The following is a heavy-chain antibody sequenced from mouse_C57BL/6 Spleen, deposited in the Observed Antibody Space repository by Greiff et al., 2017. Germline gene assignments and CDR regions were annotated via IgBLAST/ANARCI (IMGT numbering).Heavy chain of an antibody. CDR2: INPCNGGT. V-gene: IGHV1-53*01. CDR1: GYTFTCYC. J-gene: IGHJ3*01. CDR3: ANMGYVASWLDY. D-gene: IGHD3-1*01. Sequence: QVQLQQPGTELVKPGASVKLSCKASGYTFTCYCMHWVKQRPGQGLEWIGNINPCNGGTNYNEKFKGKATMTVDKSSSTAYMQLSSLTSEDSAVYYCANMGYVASWLDYWGQGTLVTVSA.